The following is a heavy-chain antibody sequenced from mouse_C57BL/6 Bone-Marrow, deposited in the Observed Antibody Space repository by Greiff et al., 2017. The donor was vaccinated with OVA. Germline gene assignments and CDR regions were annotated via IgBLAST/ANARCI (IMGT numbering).Heavy chain of an antibody. CDR1: GYTFTSYW. CDR3: AGYGISFPWYFDV. D-gene: IGHD1-1*01. J-gene: IGHJ1*03. CDR2: IDPSDSYT. V-gene: IGHV1-59*01. Sequence: VQLQQPGAELVRPGTSVKLSCKASGYTFTSYWMHWVKQRPGQGLEWIGVIDPSDSYTNYNQKFKGKATLTVDTSSSTAYMQLSSLTSEDSAVYYCAGYGISFPWYFDVWGTGTTVTVSS.